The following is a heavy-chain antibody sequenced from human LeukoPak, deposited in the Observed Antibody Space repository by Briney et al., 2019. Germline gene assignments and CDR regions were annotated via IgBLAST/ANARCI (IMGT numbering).Heavy chain of an antibody. CDR3: WSTLNLHSYYGMDV. Sequence: ASVKVSCKASGYTFTGYYMHWVRQAPGQGHEWMGWINPNSGGTNYAQKFQGRVTMTRDTSISTAYMELSRLRSDDTAVYYCWSTLNLHSYYGMDVWGQGTTVTVSS. CDR2: INPNSGGT. CDR1: GYTFTGYY. J-gene: IGHJ6*02. D-gene: IGHD2-8*02. V-gene: IGHV1-2*02.